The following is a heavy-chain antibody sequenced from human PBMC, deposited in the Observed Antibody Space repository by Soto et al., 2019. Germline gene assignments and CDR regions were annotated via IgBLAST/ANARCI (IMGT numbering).Heavy chain of an antibody. J-gene: IGHJ6*02. CDR1: GFSISDYY. CDR3: ARGGYSNSHYYAMIV. V-gene: IGHV3-11*01. CDR2: ISSTSNTI. Sequence: GGSLRLSCTASGFSISDYYMSWTRQAPGKGLEWVSYISSTSNTIYYADSVKGRFTISRDNAKNSLYLHLSSLRADDTAVYYCARGGYSNSHYYAMIVWGQGTTVTV. D-gene: IGHD4-4*01.